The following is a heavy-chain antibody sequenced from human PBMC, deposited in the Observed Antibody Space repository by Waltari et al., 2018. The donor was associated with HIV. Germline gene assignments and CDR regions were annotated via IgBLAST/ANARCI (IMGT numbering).Heavy chain of an antibody. CDR3: ARHLYSSSWYVKALDS. Sequence: QLQLQESGPGLVKPSETLSLTCTVSGGSISSSSYYWGWIRQPPGKGLEWIGSIYYSGRTYYNPSLKSRVTITVDTSKNQFSLKLSSVTAADTAVYYCARHLYSSSWYVKALDSWGQGTLVTVSS. CDR2: IYYSGRT. J-gene: IGHJ4*02. CDR1: GGSISSSSYY. V-gene: IGHV4-39*01. D-gene: IGHD6-13*01.